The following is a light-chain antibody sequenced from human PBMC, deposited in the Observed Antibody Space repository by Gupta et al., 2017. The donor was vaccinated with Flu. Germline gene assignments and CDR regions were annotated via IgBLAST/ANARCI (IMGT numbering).Light chain of an antibody. J-gene: IGKJ5*01. CDR2: GAS. CDR1: QSVRRGF. V-gene: IGKV3-20*01. Sequence: EIVLTQSPGTLSLSRGERATLSCRASQSVRRGFLAWYQHKAAQPPRLLIYGASSRATGIPDRFSGSESGTDFTLTISRLEPEDFAVYYCQQYDSSPGTFGQGTRLEIK. CDR3: QQYDSSPGT.